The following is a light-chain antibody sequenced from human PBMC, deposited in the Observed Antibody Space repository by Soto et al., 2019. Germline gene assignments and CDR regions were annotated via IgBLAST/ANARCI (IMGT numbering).Light chain of an antibody. Sequence: QSVLTQPASVSGSPGQSITISCTGTSSDVGGYNYVSWYQQHPGKAPKVMIYEVSNRPSGVSNLFSGSKSCNTASLTISGLQAEDEADYYCSSYTSSSTLVVFGGGTKLTVL. CDR2: EVS. V-gene: IGLV2-14*01. CDR1: SSDVGGYNY. CDR3: SSYTSSSTLVV. J-gene: IGLJ2*01.